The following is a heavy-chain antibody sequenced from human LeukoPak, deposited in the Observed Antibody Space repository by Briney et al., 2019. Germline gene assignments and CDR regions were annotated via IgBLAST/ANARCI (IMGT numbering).Heavy chain of an antibody. CDR1: GFTLSSCG. J-gene: IGHJ6*03. CDR2: ISSSSNTI. V-gene: IGHV3-48*01. D-gene: IGHD3-10*01. CDR3: AKGSPYGSGLHYYHMDV. Sequence: GGSLRLSXAASGFTLSSCGMNWVRQAPGKGLEWVSYISSSSNTIYYADSVKGRFTISRDNAKNSLYLQMNSLRAEDTAVYYCAKGSPYGSGLHYYHMDVWGKGTTVTVSS.